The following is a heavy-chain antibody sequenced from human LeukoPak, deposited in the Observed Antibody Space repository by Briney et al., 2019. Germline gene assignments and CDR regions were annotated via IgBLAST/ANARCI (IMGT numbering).Heavy chain of an antibody. V-gene: IGHV3-30*03. Sequence: PGGSLRLSCAASGFSFTSYGMHWVRQAPGKGLEWVALITYDGYDKYYSDSVKGRFTISSDTSKNTLYLQMNSLRAEDTAVYYCARVLLLVVRVSPMGYWGQGTLVTVSS. CDR3: ARVLLLVVRVSPMGY. J-gene: IGHJ4*02. CDR1: GFSFTSYG. CDR2: ITYDGYDK. D-gene: IGHD3-10*01.